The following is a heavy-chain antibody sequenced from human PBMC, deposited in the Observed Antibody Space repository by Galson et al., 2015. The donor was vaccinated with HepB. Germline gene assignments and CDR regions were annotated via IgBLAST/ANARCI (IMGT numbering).Heavy chain of an antibody. CDR1: GFTFGDYT. J-gene: IGHJ4*02. V-gene: IGHV3-49*03. Sequence: SLRLSCAASGFTFGDYTLNWIHQAPGKGLEWVGFIRSKAYRETAEYAASVKGRFTISRDDSKSIAYLQMNSLKTEDTAVYYCTRISLGRLEDFDYWGQGTLVTVSS. CDR3: TRISLGRLEDFDY. D-gene: IGHD1-1*01. CDR2: IRSKAYRETA.